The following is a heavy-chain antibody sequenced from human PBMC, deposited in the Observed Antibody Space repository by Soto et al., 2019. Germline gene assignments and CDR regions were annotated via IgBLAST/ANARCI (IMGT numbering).Heavy chain of an antibody. V-gene: IGHV1-46*03. CDR2: INPSGGST. CDR1: GYTFTSYY. D-gene: IGHD2-15*01. J-gene: IGHJ4*02. Sequence: GASVKVSCKASGYTFTSYYMHWVRQAPGQGLEWMGIINPSGGSTSYAQKFQGRVTMTRDTSTSTVYMELSSLRSEDTAVYYCARAYRGIVVVVALLFDYWGQGTLVTVSS. CDR3: ARAYRGIVVVVALLFDY.